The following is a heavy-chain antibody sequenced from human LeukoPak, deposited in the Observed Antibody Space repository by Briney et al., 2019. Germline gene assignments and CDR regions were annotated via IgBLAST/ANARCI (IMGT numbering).Heavy chain of an antibody. CDR2: INHSGST. D-gene: IGHD2-2*01. CDR3: ASWGRDCSSTSCYASRYNWFDH. V-gene: IGHV4-34*01. CDR1: GGSFSGYY. Sequence: SETLSLTCAVYGGSFSGYYWSWVRQPPGKGLEWVGEINHSGSTNYNPSLKRRVNISVDTSKNQFSLKLRSVTAANTAVYYCASWGRDCSSTSCYASRYNWFDHWGQGTLVTVSS. J-gene: IGHJ5*02.